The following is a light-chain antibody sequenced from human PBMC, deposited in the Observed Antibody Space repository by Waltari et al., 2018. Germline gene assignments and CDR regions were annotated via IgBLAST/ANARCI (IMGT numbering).Light chain of an antibody. CDR3: RPSRNIPYK. J-gene: IGKJ2*01. CDR2: AAS. CDR1: QSIATS. V-gene: IGKV1-39*01. Sequence: DIQMTQSPSSLSASVGDRVTITCRASQSIATSFNWYQQKPGKAPKVLIYAASSLQSGIPSRFSGSGSATHFTLSICSLQPEAFAPYDGRPSRNIPYKLGHGTRL.